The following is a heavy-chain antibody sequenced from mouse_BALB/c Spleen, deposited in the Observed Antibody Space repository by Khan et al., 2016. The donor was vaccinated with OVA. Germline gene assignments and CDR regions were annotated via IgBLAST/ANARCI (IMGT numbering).Heavy chain of an antibody. V-gene: IGHV3-2*02. CDR3: ARVYGGDIDY. D-gene: IGHD3-3*01. Sequence: EVKLEESGPGLVKPSQSLSLTCTVTGYSITSDYAWNWIRQFPGNKLEWMGYISYSGNNKYNPSLKSRISITRDTSKNQFFLQLNSVTIEDTATYYGARVYGGDIDYWGQGTTLTVSS. J-gene: IGHJ2*01. CDR1: GYSITSDYA. CDR2: ISYSGNN.